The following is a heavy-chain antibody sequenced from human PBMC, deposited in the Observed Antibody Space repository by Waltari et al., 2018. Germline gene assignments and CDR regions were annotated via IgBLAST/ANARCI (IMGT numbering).Heavy chain of an antibody. D-gene: IGHD6-19*01. V-gene: IGHV3-7*04. Sequence: VQLVESGGNLVQPGGSMRLSCAASGFPFRSYWITWVRQAPGRGLEWVANIKEDGSQTYYVDSVKGRFTISRDNAKNSLYLQMNSLRAEDTGLYYCARDRGWNTFDYWGQGTLVTVSS. J-gene: IGHJ4*02. CDR3: ARDRGWNTFDY. CDR2: IKEDGSQT. CDR1: GFPFRSYW.